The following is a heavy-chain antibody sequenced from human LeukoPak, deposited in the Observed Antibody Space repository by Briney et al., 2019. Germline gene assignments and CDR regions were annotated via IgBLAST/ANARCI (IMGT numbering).Heavy chain of an antibody. V-gene: IGHV3-33*01. CDR3: PRSIEFDY. D-gene: IGHD6-6*01. Sequence: PGGSLRLSCAASAFTFSSYGMHWVRQAPGKGLEWVAVIWYDGSNKYYADSVKGRFTISRDNSKNTLYLQMNSLRAEDTSVYYCPRSIEFDYWGQGTLVTVSS. CDR2: IWYDGSNK. J-gene: IGHJ4*02. CDR1: AFTFSSYG.